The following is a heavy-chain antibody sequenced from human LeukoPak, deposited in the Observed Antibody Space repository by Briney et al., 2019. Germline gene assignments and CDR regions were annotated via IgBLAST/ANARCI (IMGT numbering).Heavy chain of an antibody. CDR3: ARDQRVAGTDY. J-gene: IGHJ4*02. D-gene: IGHD6-19*01. Sequence: GGSLRLSCAASGFTFSSYSMNWVRQAPGKGLEWVSYISSSSSTIYYADSVKGRFTISRDNAKNSLYLQMNSLRAEDTAVYYCARDQRVAGTDYWGQGTLVTVSS. V-gene: IGHV3-48*01. CDR1: GFTFSSYS. CDR2: ISSSSSTI.